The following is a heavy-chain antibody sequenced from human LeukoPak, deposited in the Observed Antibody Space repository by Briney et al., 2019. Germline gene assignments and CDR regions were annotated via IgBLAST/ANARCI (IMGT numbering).Heavy chain of an antibody. Sequence: PGGSLRLSCAASGFTFRNYGMHYVGQAPGKGVEGVAVIWDAGNNQFYADSVRGRFTISRDNSKNMLWLQMNSLRVEDTALYYCVRERGPFNAFDIWGRGSIITVSS. CDR2: IWDAGNNQ. J-gene: IGHJ3*02. CDR1: GFTFRNYG. CDR3: VRERGPFNAFDI. V-gene: IGHV3-33*01. D-gene: IGHD6-25*01.